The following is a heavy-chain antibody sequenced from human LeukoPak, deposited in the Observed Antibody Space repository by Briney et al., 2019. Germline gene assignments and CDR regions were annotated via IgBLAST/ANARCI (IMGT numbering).Heavy chain of an antibody. V-gene: IGHV3-30*02. J-gene: IGHJ4*02. D-gene: IGHD5-12*01. CDR2: IRYDGSNK. CDR3: AKPAMSGYGIFDY. CDR1: GFTFSSYG. Sequence: EGSLRLSCAASGFTFSSYGMHWVRQAPGKGLEWVAFIRYDGSNKYYADSVKGRFTISRDNSKNTLYLQMNSLRAEDTAVYYCAKPAMSGYGIFDYWGQGTLVTVSS.